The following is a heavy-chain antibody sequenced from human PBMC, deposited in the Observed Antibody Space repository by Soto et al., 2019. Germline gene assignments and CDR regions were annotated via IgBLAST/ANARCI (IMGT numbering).Heavy chain of an antibody. J-gene: IGHJ5*02. CDR3: ARQDHSGSGWFDT. CDR1: GFSFSSYA. CDR2: MSYDGRKK. Sequence: GGSLRLSCAASGFSFSSYAIHWVRQAPGKGLEWAAVMSYDGRKKYYADSMKGRFTISRDNSKNTLYLQMNSLRADDTAVYYCARQDHSGSGWFDTWGQGTLVTVSS. V-gene: IGHV3-30*04. D-gene: IGHD3-22*01.